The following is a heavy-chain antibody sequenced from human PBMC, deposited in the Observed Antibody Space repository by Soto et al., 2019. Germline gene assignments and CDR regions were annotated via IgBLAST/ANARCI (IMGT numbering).Heavy chain of an antibody. D-gene: IGHD6-13*01. CDR3: ARRSIAAAGVGGGNWFDP. CDR2: IYYSGST. J-gene: IGHJ5*02. Sequence: SETLSLTCTVSGGSISSSSYYWGWIRQPPGKGLEWIGSIYYSGSTYYNPSLKSRVTISVDTSKNQFSLKLSSVTAADTAVYYCARRSIAAAGVGGGNWFDPWGQGTLVTVSS. V-gene: IGHV4-39*01. CDR1: GGSISSSSYY.